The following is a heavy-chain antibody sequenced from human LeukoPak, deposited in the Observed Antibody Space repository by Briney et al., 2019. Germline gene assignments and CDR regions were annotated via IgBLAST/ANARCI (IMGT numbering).Heavy chain of an antibody. Sequence: ASVKVSCKASGYTFTRYGICWVRQAPGQGLEWMGWSSAYNGNTDYAQKLQGRVTMTTDTSTSIGHEQLRNVRSDENSVYYCGRGADYSGCWSPLTNWFDHWGQGTLVTVSS. CDR3: GRGADYSGCWSPLTNWFDH. CDR1: GYTFTRYG. D-gene: IGHD6-19*01. V-gene: IGHV1-18*04. CDR2: SSAYNGNT. J-gene: IGHJ5*02.